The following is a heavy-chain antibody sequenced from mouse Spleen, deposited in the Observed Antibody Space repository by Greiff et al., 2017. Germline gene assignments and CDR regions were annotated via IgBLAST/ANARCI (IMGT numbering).Heavy chain of an antibody. Sequence: EVMLVESGGGLVKLGGSLKLSCAASGFTFSSYYMSWVRQTPEKRLELVAAINSNGGSTYYPDTVKGRFTISRDNAKNTLYLQMSSLKSEDTALYYCARKLGRRYFDYWGQGTTLTVSS. CDR1: GFTFSSYY. CDR2: INSNGGST. D-gene: IGHD4-1*01. V-gene: IGHV5-6-2*01. J-gene: IGHJ2*01. CDR3: ARKLGRRYFDY.